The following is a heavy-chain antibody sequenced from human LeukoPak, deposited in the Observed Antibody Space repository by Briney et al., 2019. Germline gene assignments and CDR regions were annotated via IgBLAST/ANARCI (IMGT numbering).Heavy chain of an antibody. CDR2: IKQDGSEK. CDR3: ARVGHRSGSPKNWFDP. Sequence: GGSLRLSCAASGFTLSSYWMSWVRQAPGKGLEWVANIKQDGSEKYYVDSVKGRFTISRDNAKNSLYLQMNSLRAEDTAVYYCARVGHRSGSPKNWFDPWGQGTLVTVSS. V-gene: IGHV3-7*01. J-gene: IGHJ5*02. D-gene: IGHD3-10*01. CDR1: GFTLSSYW.